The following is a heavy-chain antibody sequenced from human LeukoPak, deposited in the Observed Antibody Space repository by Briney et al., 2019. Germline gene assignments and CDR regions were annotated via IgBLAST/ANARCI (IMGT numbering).Heavy chain of an antibody. V-gene: IGHV1-69*13. J-gene: IGHJ4*02. Sequence: SVKVSCKASGGTFSSYAISWVRQAPGQGLEWMGGIIPIFGTANYAQKFQGRVTITADESTSTAYMELSSLRSEDTAVYYCARVPKIVVVVAARFDYWGQGTLVTVSS. D-gene: IGHD2-15*01. CDR2: IIPIFGTA. CDR1: GGTFSSYA. CDR3: ARVPKIVVVVAARFDY.